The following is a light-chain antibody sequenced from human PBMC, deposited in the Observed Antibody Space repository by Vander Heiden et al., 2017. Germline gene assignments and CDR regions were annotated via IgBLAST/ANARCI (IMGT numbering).Light chain of an antibody. CDR1: PGISSW. CDR2: DAS. J-gene: IGKJ4*01. V-gene: IGKV1-5*01. Sequence: DIQMPQSPSPPSASVGDSVLTTCRARPGISSWLAWYQQKPGKAPKLLIYDASSLESGVPSRFSGSGSGTEFTLTISSLQPDDFATYYCQQYNSYPLTFGGGTKVEIK. CDR3: QQYNSYPLT.